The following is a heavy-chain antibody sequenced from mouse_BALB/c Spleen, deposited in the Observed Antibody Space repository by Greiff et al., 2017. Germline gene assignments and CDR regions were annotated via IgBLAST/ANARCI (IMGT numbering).Heavy chain of an antibody. CDR1: GYTFTNYW. CDR2: IYPGGGYT. J-gene: IGHJ2*01. D-gene: IGHD1-1*01. V-gene: IGHV1-63*02. Sequence: VKLVESGAELVRPGTSVKISCKASGYTFTNYWLGWVKQRPGHGLEWIGDIYPGGGYTNYNEKFKGKATLTADTSSSTAYMQLSSLTSEDSAVYFCARSAVLDYWGQGTTLTVSS. CDR3: ARSAVLDY.